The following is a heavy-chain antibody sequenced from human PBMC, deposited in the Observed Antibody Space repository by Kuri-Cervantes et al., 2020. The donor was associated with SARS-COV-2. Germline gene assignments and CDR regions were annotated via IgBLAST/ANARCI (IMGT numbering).Heavy chain of an antibody. CDR3: ARGTTIFGVAIWFDP. CDR2: MNPNSGNT. D-gene: IGHD3-3*01. CDR1: GYTFTSYD. Sequence: ASVKVSCKASGYTFTSYDINWVRQATGQGLEWMGWMNPNSGNTGYAQKFQGRVTITRNISISTAYMELSSLRSEDTAVYYCARGTTIFGVAIWFDPWGQGTLVTVSS. J-gene: IGHJ5*02. V-gene: IGHV1-8*03.